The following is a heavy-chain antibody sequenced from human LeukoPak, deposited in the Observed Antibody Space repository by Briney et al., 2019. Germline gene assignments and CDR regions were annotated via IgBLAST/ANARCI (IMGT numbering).Heavy chain of an antibody. CDR3: ARHASSSWYQAYYYSYGMDV. D-gene: IGHD6-13*01. J-gene: IGHJ6*02. Sequence: ASVKVSCKASAYTFTSYALNWVRQAPGQGLEWMGWINTNTGNPTYAQGSTGRFVFSLDTSVSTAYLQISSLKAEDTAVYYCARHASSSWYQAYYYSYGMDVWGQGTTVTVSS. CDR1: AYTFTSYA. CDR2: INTNTGNP. V-gene: IGHV7-4-1*02.